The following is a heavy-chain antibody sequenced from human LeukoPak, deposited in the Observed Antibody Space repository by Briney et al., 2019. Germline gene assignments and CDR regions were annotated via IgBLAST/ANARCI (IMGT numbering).Heavy chain of an antibody. Sequence: ASVKVSCKASGYTFTGYYIHWVRQAPGQGLVWMGWVNPNSGVTDPAQKFQGRVTVTRATSISTAYMELSRLRSDDTAVYYCARDIAAAGTDAFDIWGQGTMVTVSS. D-gene: IGHD6-13*01. CDR1: GYTFTGYY. CDR3: ARDIAAAGTDAFDI. V-gene: IGHV1-2*02. J-gene: IGHJ3*02. CDR2: VNPNSGVT.